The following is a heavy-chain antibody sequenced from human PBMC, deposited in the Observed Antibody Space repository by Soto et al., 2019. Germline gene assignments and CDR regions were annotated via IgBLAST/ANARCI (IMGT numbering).Heavy chain of an antibody. V-gene: IGHV1-24*01. CDR1: GYTLTELS. D-gene: IGHD6-19*01. J-gene: IGHJ5*02. CDR2: FDPEDGET. CDR3: AAAVGAVALNWFDP. Sequence: ASVKVSCKVSGYTLTELSMHWVRQAPGKGLEWMGGFDPEDGETIYAQKFQGRVTMTEDTSTDTAYMELSSLRSEDTAVYYCAAAVGAVALNWFDPWGHGTLVTVSS.